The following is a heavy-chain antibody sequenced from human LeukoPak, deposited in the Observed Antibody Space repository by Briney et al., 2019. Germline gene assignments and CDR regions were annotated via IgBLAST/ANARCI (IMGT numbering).Heavy chain of an antibody. CDR3: ARGTGYGVFDS. D-gene: IGHD4/OR15-4a*01. V-gene: IGHV3-74*01. J-gene: IGHJ4*02. CDR2: INSDGSST. Sequence: GGSLRLSCAASGFTFSSYWMHWVRQPPGKGLVWVSRINSDGSSTSYADSVKGRFTISRDNAKNTLYLQMNSMRDEDTAVYYCARGTGYGVFDSWGQGTLVTVSS. CDR1: GFTFSSYW.